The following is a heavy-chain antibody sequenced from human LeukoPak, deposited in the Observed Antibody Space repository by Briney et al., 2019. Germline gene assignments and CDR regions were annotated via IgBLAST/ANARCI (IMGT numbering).Heavy chain of an antibody. D-gene: IGHD3-22*01. CDR2: IDYSGST. Sequence: SETLSLTCTVSGGAISSSSYYWGWIRQPPGKGLEWIGSIDYSGSTYYNPSLKSRVTISVDTSKNQFSLKLSSVTAADTAVYYCARLDSFSPSYWGQGTLVTVSS. J-gene: IGHJ4*02. CDR1: GGAISSSSYY. CDR3: ARLDSFSPSY. V-gene: IGHV4-39*01.